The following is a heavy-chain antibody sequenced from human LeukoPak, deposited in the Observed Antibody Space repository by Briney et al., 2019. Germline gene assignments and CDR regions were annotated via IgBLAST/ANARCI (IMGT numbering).Heavy chain of an antibody. CDR1: GYTFTGYY. V-gene: IGHV1-46*01. CDR2: INPSGGSS. D-gene: IGHD3-22*01. CDR3: ARDRDSSSSESDWFDP. J-gene: IGHJ5*02. Sequence: ASVKVSCKASGYTFTGYYMHWVRQAPGQGLEWMGIINPSGGSSSYAQKFQDRVTMTRDTSTSTVYMELSSLRSEDTAVYYCARDRDSSSSESDWFDPWGQGTLVTVSS.